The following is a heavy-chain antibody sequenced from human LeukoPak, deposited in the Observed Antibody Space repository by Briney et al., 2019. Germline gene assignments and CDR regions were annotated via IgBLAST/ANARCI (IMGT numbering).Heavy chain of an antibody. CDR3: ARIVTGSWFDP. D-gene: IGHD1-26*01. J-gene: IGHJ5*02. CDR1: GFTFSSYS. CDR2: ISGSSSYI. Sequence: GSLRLSCAASGFTFSSYSMNWVRQAPGKGLEWVSSISGSSSYIYYADSVKGRFIISRDNAKNSLYLQMNSLRAEDTAVYYCARIVTGSWFDPWGQGTLVTVSS. V-gene: IGHV3-21*01.